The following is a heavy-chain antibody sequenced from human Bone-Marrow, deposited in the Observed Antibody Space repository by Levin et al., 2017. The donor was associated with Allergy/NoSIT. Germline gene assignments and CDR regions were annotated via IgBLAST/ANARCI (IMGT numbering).Heavy chain of an antibody. CDR3: VRGTSLRFFDS. J-gene: IGHJ4*02. CDR2: ILPVFGKT. Sequence: SVKVSCQASGGTFSTYGFYWVRQAPGQGLEWMGGILPVFGKTHDSQTFQGRVTMTADESTTTVHMELSGLTFDDTAIYYCVRGTSLRFFDSWGQGTLVTVSS. CDR1: GGTFSTYG. D-gene: IGHD2-21*02. V-gene: IGHV1-69*13.